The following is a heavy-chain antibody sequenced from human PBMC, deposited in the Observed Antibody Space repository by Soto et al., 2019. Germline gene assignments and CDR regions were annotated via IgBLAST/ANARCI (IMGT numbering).Heavy chain of an antibody. J-gene: IGHJ5*02. Sequence: SETLSLTCTVSGGSISSYYWSWIRQPPGKGLEWIGYIYYSGSTNYNPSLKSRVTISVDTSKNQFSLKLSSVTAADTAVYYCARGFGWFDPWGQGTLVTVSS. D-gene: IGHD3-16*01. CDR2: IYYSGST. CDR3: ARGFGWFDP. CDR1: GGSISSYY. V-gene: IGHV4-59*01.